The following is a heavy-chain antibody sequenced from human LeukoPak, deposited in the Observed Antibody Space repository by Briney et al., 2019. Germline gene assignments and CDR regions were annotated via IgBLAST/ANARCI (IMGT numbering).Heavy chain of an antibody. J-gene: IGHJ3*01. CDR3: ARDGYNPVPFDF. CDR1: GYSITNGYF. D-gene: IGHD5-24*01. V-gene: IGHV4-38-2*02. CDR2: IYRTGTT. Sequence: SETLSLTCTVSGYSITNGYFWGWIRQSPGNALEWIGNIYRTGTTFYNPSLQSRVTISVDTSKNTFSLRLKSVTAADTAVYYCARDGYNPVPFDFWGQGTVVTVSS.